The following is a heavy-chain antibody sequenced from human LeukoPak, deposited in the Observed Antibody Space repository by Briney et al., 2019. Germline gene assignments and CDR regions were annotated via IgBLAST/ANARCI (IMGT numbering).Heavy chain of an antibody. CDR2: IIPILGIA. Sequence: SVKVSCKASGGTFSSYAISWVRQAPGQGLEWMGRIIPILGIANYAQKFQGRVTITADKSTSTAYMELSSLRSEDTAVYYCARVPYYYYGMDVWGQGPTVTVSS. J-gene: IGHJ6*02. CDR1: GGTFSSYA. CDR3: ARVPYYYYGMDV. V-gene: IGHV1-69*04.